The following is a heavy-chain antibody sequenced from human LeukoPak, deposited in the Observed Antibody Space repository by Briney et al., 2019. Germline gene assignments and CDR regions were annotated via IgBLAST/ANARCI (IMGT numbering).Heavy chain of an antibody. D-gene: IGHD3-10*01. CDR2: IKSKTDGGTT. V-gene: IGHV3-15*01. J-gene: IGHJ4*02. CDR3: TTDQLWFGEFLTFFDY. Sequence: PGGSLRLSCAASGFTFSNAWMSWVRQAPEKGLEWVGRIKSKTDGGTTGYAAPVKGRFTISRDDSKNTLYLQMNSLKTEDTAVYYCTTDQLWFGEFLTFFDYWGQGTLVTVSS. CDR1: GFTFSNAW.